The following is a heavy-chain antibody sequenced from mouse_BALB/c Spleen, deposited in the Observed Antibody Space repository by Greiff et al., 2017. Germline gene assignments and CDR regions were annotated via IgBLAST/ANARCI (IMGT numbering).Heavy chain of an antibody. Sequence: EVKLQESGPGLVKPSQSLSLTCTVTGYSITSDYAWNWIRQFPGNKLEWMGYISYSGSTSYNPSLKSRISITRDTSKNQFFLQLNSVTTEDTATYYCARKGTYYGNYDAMDYWGQGTSVTVSS. D-gene: IGHD2-10*01. CDR1: GYSITSDYA. J-gene: IGHJ4*01. CDR2: ISYSGST. CDR3: ARKGTYYGNYDAMDY. V-gene: IGHV3-2*02.